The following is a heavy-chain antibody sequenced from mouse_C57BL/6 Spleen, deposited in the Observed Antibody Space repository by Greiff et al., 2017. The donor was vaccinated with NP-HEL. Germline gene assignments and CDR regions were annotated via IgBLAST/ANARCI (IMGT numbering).Heavy chain of an antibody. J-gene: IGHJ1*03. CDR1: GFTFSDYG. CDR3: ATAHYYGSSYGYWYFDV. V-gene: IGHV5-17*01. Sequence: EVQVVESGGGLVKPGGSLKLSCAASGFTFSDYGMHWVRQAPEKGLEWVAYISSGSSTIYYADTVKGRVTISRDNAKNTLFLQMTSLRSEDTAMYYGATAHYYGSSYGYWYFDVWGTGTTVTVSS. CDR2: ISSGSSTI. D-gene: IGHD1-1*01.